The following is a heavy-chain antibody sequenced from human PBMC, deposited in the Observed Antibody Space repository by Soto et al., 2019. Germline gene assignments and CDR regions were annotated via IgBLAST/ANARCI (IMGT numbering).Heavy chain of an antibody. V-gene: IGHV1-18*04. CDR1: GYTFTSYG. CDR2: ISAYNGNT. CDR3: ARDKITGNNYYSYCGMDV. J-gene: IGHJ6*02. D-gene: IGHD1-20*01. Sequence: ASVKVSCKASGYTFTSYGISWVRQAPGQGLEWMGWISAYNGNTNYAQKLQGRVTMTTDTSTSTAYMELRSLRSDDTAVYYCARDKITGNNYYSYCGMDVWGQGTTVTGSS.